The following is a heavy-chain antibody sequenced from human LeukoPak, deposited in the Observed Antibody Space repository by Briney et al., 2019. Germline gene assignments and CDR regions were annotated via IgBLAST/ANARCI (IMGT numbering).Heavy chain of an antibody. Sequence: PGGPLRLSCAASGFTFSDYYMSWIRQAPGKGLEWVSYISSSSSYTNYADSVKGRFTISRDNAKNSLYLQMNSLRAEDTAVYYCARAYSSSWNDYWGQGTLVTVSS. CDR3: ARAYSSSWNDY. D-gene: IGHD6-13*01. CDR2: ISSSSSYT. CDR1: GFTFSDYY. V-gene: IGHV3-11*05. J-gene: IGHJ4*02.